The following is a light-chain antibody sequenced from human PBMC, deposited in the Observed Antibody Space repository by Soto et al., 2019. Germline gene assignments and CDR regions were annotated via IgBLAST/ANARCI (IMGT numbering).Light chain of an antibody. CDR2: EVS. J-gene: IGLJ3*02. CDR1: SSDVGAYNY. CDR3: SSYTTSRSWV. V-gene: IGLV2-14*01. Sequence: QSALTQPASVSGTPGQSITISCTGTSSDVGAYNYVSWFQQYPGKGPKLIIYEVSNRPSGVSNRFSGSKSGNAASLTISGLQAEDETDYYCSSYTTSRSWVFGGGPSSPS.